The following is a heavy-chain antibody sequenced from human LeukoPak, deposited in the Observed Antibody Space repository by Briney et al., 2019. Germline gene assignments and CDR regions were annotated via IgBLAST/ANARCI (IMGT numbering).Heavy chain of an antibody. Sequence: SETLSLTCTVSGGSTSSSSYYWAWIRQPPGKGLEWIGSLYYSGSSSYNPSLKSRLTISVDISKNQFSPRLSSVTAADTAVYYCAKSRNYYESRDAFDIWGQGTMVTVSS. CDR1: GGSTSSSSYY. V-gene: IGHV4-39*01. CDR3: AKSRNYYESRDAFDI. D-gene: IGHD3-22*01. CDR2: LYYSGSS. J-gene: IGHJ3*02.